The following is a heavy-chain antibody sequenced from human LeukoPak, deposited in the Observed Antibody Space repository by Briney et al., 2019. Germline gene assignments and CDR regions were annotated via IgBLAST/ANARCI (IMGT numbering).Heavy chain of an antibody. CDR2: INPNSGGT. Sequence: GASVKVSCKASGYTFTGYYMHWVRQAPGQGLEWMGRINPNSGGTNYAQKFQGRVTMTRDTSISTAYMELSRLRSDDTAVHYCARMTTVTTSRDYWGQGTLVTVSS. CDR3: ARMTTVTTSRDY. J-gene: IGHJ4*02. CDR1: GYTFTGYY. D-gene: IGHD4-17*01. V-gene: IGHV1-2*06.